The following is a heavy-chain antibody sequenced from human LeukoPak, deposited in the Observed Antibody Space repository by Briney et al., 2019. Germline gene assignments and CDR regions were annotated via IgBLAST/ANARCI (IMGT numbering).Heavy chain of an antibody. V-gene: IGHV3-7*01. J-gene: IGHJ3*02. CDR2: IKQDGCEK. D-gene: IGHD3-3*01. CDR3: ARDMKVVGYYDFWSPGLKAHDAFDI. Sequence: GGSLRLSCAASGFTFSSYWMSWVRQAPGKGLEWVANIKQDGCEKYYVDSVKGRFTISRDNAKNSLYLQMNSLRAEDTAVYYCARDMKVVGYYDFWSPGLKAHDAFDIWGQGTMVTVSS. CDR1: GFTFSSYW.